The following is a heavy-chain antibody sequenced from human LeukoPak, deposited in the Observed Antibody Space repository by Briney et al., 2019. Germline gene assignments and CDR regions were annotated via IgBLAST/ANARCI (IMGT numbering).Heavy chain of an antibody. CDR3: ARDLGDDISGVGYFDY. CDR2: ISAYTGNT. V-gene: IGHV1-18*01. D-gene: IGHD3-22*01. CDR1: GYTLSTYA. J-gene: IGHJ4*01. Sequence: GASVKVSWKASGYTLSTYAISWVRQAPGHRLEWMASISAYTGNTRYTQNLQGRVIMTTDTSANTAYMEVRSLRSDDTAMYYCARDLGDDISGVGYFDYWGHGTLVTVSS.